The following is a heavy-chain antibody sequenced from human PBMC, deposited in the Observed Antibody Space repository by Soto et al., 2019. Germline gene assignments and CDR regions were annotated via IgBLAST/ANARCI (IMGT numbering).Heavy chain of an antibody. J-gene: IGHJ1*01. CDR3: AKERSSGYWRTLQH. CDR2: ISGSGGST. D-gene: IGHD3-22*01. CDR1: GFTFSNYA. V-gene: IGHV3-23*01. Sequence: AGGSLRLSCAASGFTFSNYAMSWVRQAPGKGLEWVSGISGSGGSTYYADSVKGRFTISRDNSKNTVFLQMNSLRAEDTAVYYCAKERSSGYWRTLQHSGKGTLATVSS.